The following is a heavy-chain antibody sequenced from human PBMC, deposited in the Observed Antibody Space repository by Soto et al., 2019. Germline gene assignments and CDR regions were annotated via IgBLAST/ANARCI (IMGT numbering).Heavy chain of an antibody. CDR3: VRGGWSSSGGIAAS. V-gene: IGHV3-11*01. J-gene: IGHJ5*02. CDR1: GFTFSDYY. D-gene: IGHD6-13*01. CDR2: ISSSGASI. Sequence: PGGSLRLSCAASGFTFSDYYMIWIRQAPGKGLEWVSYISSSGASIYYADSVKGRFTISRDNAENSLSLQMNSLRAEDTAVYYCVRGGWSSSGGIAASWGQGTLVTVSS.